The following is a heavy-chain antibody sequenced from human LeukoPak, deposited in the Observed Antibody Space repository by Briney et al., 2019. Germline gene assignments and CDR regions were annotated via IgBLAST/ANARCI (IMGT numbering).Heavy chain of an antibody. J-gene: IGHJ6*03. V-gene: IGHV7-4-1*02. Sequence: ASVKVSCKASGYTFTSIAMNWVRQAPGQGLEWMGWINTNTGNPTYAQGFTGRFVFSLDTSVSTAYLQISSLKAEDTAVYYCAREVSGKYYYMDVWGKGTTVTVSS. D-gene: IGHD1-14*01. CDR1: GYTFTSIA. CDR2: INTNTGNP. CDR3: AREVSGKYYYMDV.